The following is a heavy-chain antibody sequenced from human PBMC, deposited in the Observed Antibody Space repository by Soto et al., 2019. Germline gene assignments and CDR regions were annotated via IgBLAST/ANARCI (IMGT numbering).Heavy chain of an antibody. CDR3: ARHKLLFLEWLWYYYGMDV. CDR1: GYSFTSYW. V-gene: IGHV5-10-1*01. D-gene: IGHD3-3*01. CDR2: IDPSDSYT. J-gene: IGHJ6*02. Sequence: PGESLKISCKGSGYSFTSYWISWVRQMPGKGLEWMGRIDPSDSYTNYSPSFQGHVTISADKSISTAYLQWSSLKASDTAMYYCARHKLLFLEWLWYYYGMDVWGQGTTVTVSS.